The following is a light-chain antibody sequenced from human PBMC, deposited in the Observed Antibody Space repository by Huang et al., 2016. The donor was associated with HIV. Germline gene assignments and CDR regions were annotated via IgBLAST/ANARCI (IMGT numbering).Light chain of an antibody. J-gene: IGKJ2*01. CDR2: ATS. Sequence: DIQMTQSPPSLSASLGDRVTITCRASQSITTYLNWYRPKPGEAPELLIHATSTLQNGVPSRCSGGGSGTDCTLTITNLQPEDVASYYCQQSYNLPYTFGRGTKVDIK. CDR1: QSITTY. V-gene: IGKV1-39*01. CDR3: QQSYNLPYT.